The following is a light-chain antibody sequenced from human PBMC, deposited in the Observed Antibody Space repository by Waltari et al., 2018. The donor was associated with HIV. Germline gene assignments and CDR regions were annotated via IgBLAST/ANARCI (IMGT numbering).Light chain of an antibody. V-gene: IGKV1-39*01. CDR1: EFINSY. CDR2: GAS. J-gene: IGKJ5*01. Sequence: DIQMTQSPSSLSASVGDRVAITCRSSEFINSYLHWYQLTPGKAPRLLVFGASTLHRGFPSRFSGSGSETDYTLTINKLQPEDFCTYFCQQTYHTPHTFGLGTRLEVK. CDR3: QQTYHTPHT.